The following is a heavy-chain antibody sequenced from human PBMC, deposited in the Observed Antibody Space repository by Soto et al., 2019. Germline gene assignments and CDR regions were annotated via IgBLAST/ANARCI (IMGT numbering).Heavy chain of an antibody. CDR1: GGSFSSSNYY. J-gene: IGHJ4*02. D-gene: IGHD6-19*01. Sequence: PSETLSLTCTVSGGSFSSSNYYWGWIRQPPGKGLEWIGTIYYSGSTYYNPSLKSRVTISVDTSKNQFSLSLSSVTAADTAVYYCARQVIGSSGWIDYFDYWGQGTLVTVSS. CDR3: ARQVIGSSGWIDYFDY. CDR2: IYYSGST. V-gene: IGHV4-39*01.